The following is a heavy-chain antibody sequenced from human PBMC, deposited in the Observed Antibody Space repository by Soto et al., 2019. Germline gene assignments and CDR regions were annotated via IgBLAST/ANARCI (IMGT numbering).Heavy chain of an antibody. J-gene: IGHJ4*02. CDR2: INANSGDT. CDR3: ARGGALDGTSPPFNH. CDR1: GYTFSDYY. V-gene: IGHV1-2*02. D-gene: IGHD6-19*01. Sequence: ASVKVSCKAGGYTFSDYYIQWVRQAPGQGLEWLGWINANSGDTDRAPKFQDRLTMTRDTSISTAYMELSRLRSDDTAVYYCARGGALDGTSPPFNHWGQGTLVTVSS.